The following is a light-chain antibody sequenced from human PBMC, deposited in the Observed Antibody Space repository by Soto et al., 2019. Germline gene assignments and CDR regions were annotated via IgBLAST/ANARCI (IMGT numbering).Light chain of an antibody. V-gene: IGKV1-39*01. CDR2: AAS. J-gene: IGKJ1*01. Sequence: DIQMTQSPSSLSASVGDRVTITCRASQNINTYLNWYQEKPGTAPKLLICAASSLQSGVPSSFSGSASGTHFTLTISSLQPEDFATYYCQQSNRTPWTFGQGTKVDIK. CDR3: QQSNRTPWT. CDR1: QNINTY.